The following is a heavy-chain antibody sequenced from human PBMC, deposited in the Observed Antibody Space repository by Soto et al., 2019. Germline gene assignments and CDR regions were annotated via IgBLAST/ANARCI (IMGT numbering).Heavy chain of an antibody. Sequence: SETLSLTCTVSGGSISSYYWSWIWQPPGKGLEWIGYIYYSGSTNYNPSLKSRVTISVDTSKNQFSLKLSSVTAADTAVYYCARDVEYYDILTGYRPIRYYYYYGMDVWGQGTTVTVSS. D-gene: IGHD3-9*01. CDR2: IYYSGST. CDR1: GGSISSYY. CDR3: ARDVEYYDILTGYRPIRYYYYYGMDV. J-gene: IGHJ6*02. V-gene: IGHV4-59*12.